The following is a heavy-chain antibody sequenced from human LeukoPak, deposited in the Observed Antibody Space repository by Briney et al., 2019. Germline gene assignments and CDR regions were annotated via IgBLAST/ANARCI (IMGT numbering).Heavy chain of an antibody. D-gene: IGHD3-10*01. CDR2: IKQDGSEK. V-gene: IGHV3-7*01. Sequence: GGSLRLSCAASGFTFSSYWMSWVRQAPGKGLEWVANIKQDGSEKYYVDSVKGRFTISRDNAKNSLYLQMNTLRAEDTAVYYCAKHEMGVFLGFGEFDYWGQGTLVTVSS. CDR3: AKHEMGVFLGFGEFDY. CDR1: GFTFSSYW. J-gene: IGHJ4*02.